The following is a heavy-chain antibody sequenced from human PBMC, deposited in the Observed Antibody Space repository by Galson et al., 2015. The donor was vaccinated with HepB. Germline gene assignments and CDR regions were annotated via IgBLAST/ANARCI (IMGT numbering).Heavy chain of an antibody. J-gene: IGHJ4*02. CDR3: AKDPSLGGGPHYDY. Sequence: SLRLSCAASGFTFSSYAMSWVRQAPGKGLEWVSAISGSGGSTYYADSVKGRFTISRDNSKNTLYLQMNSLRAEDTAVYYCAKDPSLGGGPHYDYWGQGTLVTVSS. D-gene: IGHD3-16*01. V-gene: IGHV3-23*01. CDR1: GFTFSSYA. CDR2: ISGSGGST.